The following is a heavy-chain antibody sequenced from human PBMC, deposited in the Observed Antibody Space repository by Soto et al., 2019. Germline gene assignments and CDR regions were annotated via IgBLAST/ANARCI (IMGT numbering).Heavy chain of an antibody. CDR1: GGSITSYY. CDR3: ARGHSYGIFFDY. V-gene: IGHV4-59*01. D-gene: IGHD5-18*01. Sequence: SETLSLTCVVSGGSITSYYWSWIRQPPGKGLEWIGYIYYSGSTNYNPSLKSRVTISVDTSKNQFSLKLSSVTAADTAVYYCARGHSYGIFFDYWGQGTLVTVSS. CDR2: IYYSGST. J-gene: IGHJ4*02.